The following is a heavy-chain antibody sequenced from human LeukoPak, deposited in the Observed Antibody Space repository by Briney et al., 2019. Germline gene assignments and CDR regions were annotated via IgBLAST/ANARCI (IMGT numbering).Heavy chain of an antibody. V-gene: IGHV3-30*18. D-gene: IGHD3-9*01. CDR2: ISYDGSNK. Sequence: GGSLRLSCAASGFTFSSYGTHWVRQAPGKGLEWVAVISYDGSNKYYADSVKGRFTISRDNSKNTLYLQMNSLRAEDTAVYYCAKGRVRYFDWLLYHWGQGTLVTVSS. CDR1: GFTFSSYG. J-gene: IGHJ4*02. CDR3: AKGRVRYFDWLLYH.